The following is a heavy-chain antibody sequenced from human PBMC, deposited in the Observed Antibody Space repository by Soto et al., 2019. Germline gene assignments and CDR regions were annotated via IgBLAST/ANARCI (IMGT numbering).Heavy chain of an antibody. CDR1: VFTCSNYA. V-gene: IGHV3-23*01. J-gene: IGHJ4*02. CDR2: LNGSGGST. Sequence: WWSLRLSCSASVFTCSNYAMTWFRQAPGKGLEWVSGLNGSGGSTSSADSVKGRFAISRDNSKNTLYLQMNSLRDGDTAVYYCARGFSAGKGSPPDYWGQGTLVTVSS. CDR3: ARGFSAGKGSPPDY. D-gene: IGHD3-10*01.